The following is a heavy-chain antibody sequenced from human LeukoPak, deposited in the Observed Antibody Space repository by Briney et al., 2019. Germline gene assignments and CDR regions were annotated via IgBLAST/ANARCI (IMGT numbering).Heavy chain of an antibody. D-gene: IGHD2-15*01. CDR2: INPNSGGT. CDR1: GYTFTSYG. Sequence: GASVKVSCKASGYTFTSYGISWVRQAPGQGLEWMGWINPNSGGTNYAQKFQGRVTMTRDTSISTAYMELSRLRSDDTAVYYCARDQGYCSGGSCYVLWFDPWGQGTLVTVSS. CDR3: ARDQGYCSGGSCYVLWFDP. V-gene: IGHV1-2*02. J-gene: IGHJ5*02.